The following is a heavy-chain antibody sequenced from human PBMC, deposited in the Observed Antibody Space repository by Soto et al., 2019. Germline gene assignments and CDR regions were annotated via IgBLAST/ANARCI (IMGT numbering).Heavy chain of an antibody. CDR1: GGSFSGYY. CDR3: ARGFRITMVRGVTRRGYYYYGMDV. Sequence: TSETLSLTCAVYGGSFSGYYWSWIRQPPGKGLEWIGEVNHSGSTNYNPSLKSRVTISVDTSKNQFSLKLSSVTAADTAVYYCARGFRITMVRGVTRRGYYYYGMDVWGQGTTVTVSS. D-gene: IGHD3-10*01. J-gene: IGHJ6*02. CDR2: VNHSGST. V-gene: IGHV4-34*01.